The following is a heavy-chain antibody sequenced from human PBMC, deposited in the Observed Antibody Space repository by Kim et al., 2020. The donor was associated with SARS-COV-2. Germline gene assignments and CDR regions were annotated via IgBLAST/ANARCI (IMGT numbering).Heavy chain of an antibody. D-gene: IGHD3-3*01. CDR2: INHSGST. V-gene: IGHV4-34*01. CDR1: GGSFSGYH. J-gene: IGHJ4*02. CDR3: ARGIRVLRFLEWLLYFDY. Sequence: SETLSLTCAVYGGSFSGYHWSWIRQPPGKGLESIGEINHSGSTNYNPSLKSRVTISVDTSKNQFSLKLSSVTAADTAVYYCARGIRVLRFLEWLLYFDYWGQGTLVTVSS.